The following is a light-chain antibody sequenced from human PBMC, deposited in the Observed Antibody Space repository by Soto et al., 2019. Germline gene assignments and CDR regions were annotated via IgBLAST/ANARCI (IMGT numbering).Light chain of an antibody. CDR2: EVS. J-gene: IGLJ1*01. CDR1: SSDVGGYNY. CDR3: SSFTSAYTFV. Sequence: QSALAQPASVSGSLGQSIAISCTGTSSDVGGYNYVSWYQQHPGKAPKLLISEVSIRPSGVSDRFSGSKSGNTASLTISGLQTEDEADYYCSSFTSAYTFVFGSGTKLTVL. V-gene: IGLV2-14*01.